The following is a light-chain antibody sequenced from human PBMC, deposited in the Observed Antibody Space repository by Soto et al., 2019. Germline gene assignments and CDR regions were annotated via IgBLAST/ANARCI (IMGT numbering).Light chain of an antibody. CDR3: NSYTSRSSSTYV. V-gene: IGLV2-14*01. CDR1: SSDVGGYNY. Sequence: QSVLTQPASVSGSPGQSITISCTGTSSDVGGYNYVSWYQQYPGKAPKLMIYDVRNRPSGVSNRFSGSKSGNTASLTISGLQAEDEADYYCNSYTSRSSSTYVFGTGTKVTVL. CDR2: DVR. J-gene: IGLJ1*01.